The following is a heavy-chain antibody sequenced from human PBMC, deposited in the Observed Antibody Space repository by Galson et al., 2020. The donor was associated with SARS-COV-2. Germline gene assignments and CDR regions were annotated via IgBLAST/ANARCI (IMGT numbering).Heavy chain of an antibody. CDR1: GGSISSRAHY. J-gene: IGHJ5*01. V-gene: IGHV4-39*02. CDR3: AREELRCETTTCYTGLYDS. CDR2: IYYSGQT. Sequence: SETLSLTCTVAGGSISSRAHYWVWIRQSPGKGLEWIGSIYYSGQTYYNPSLQSRVAMSVDTTKNQFSLKVNSVTATDTAVYFCAREELRCETTTCYTGLYDSWGQGTLVTVSS. D-gene: IGHD2-2*02.